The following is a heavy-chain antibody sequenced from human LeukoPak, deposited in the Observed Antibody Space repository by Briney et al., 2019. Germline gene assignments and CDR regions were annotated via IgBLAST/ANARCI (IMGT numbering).Heavy chain of an antibody. CDR3: ARSNTEYTSSSTGFYDP. J-gene: IGHJ5*02. V-gene: IGHV3-23*01. Sequence: GGSLRLSCAASGFSFSTYAMSWVRQAPGKGLEWVSGVNGNGGSTSYADSVKGRFTISRDNSKNTLYLQVNSLRAEDTAVYYCARSNTEYTSSSTGFYDPWGQGTLVTASS. CDR1: GFSFSTYA. CDR2: VNGNGGST. D-gene: IGHD6-6*01.